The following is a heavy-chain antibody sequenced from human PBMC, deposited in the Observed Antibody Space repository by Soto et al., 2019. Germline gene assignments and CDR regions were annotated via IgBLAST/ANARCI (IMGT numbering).Heavy chain of an antibody. Sequence: QVQLLQSGAEVKKPGASVKVSCKASGYKFTTYGITWVRQAPGQGLEWLGGISTYNGNTDYAQNLQDRVTMTTETSTSTDYLEVRSLTSADTAVYFCARGLGTNGLDVWGQGNTVTVSS. CDR2: ISTYNGNT. CDR1: GYKFTTYG. CDR3: ARGLGTNGLDV. V-gene: IGHV1-18*04. D-gene: IGHD7-27*01. J-gene: IGHJ6*02.